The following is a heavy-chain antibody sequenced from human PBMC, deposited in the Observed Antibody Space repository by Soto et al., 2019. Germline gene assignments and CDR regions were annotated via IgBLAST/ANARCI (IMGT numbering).Heavy chain of an antibody. CDR3: ARARATIAAAAIFDC. Sequence: SETLSLTCAVSGGSISTSNWWSWVRQPPGKWFEWFVEVYRTGSTNYNPSLESRLTISVDKSKNQFSLKLTSVTAADTALYYCARARATIAAAAIFDCWGQGTLVTVSS. CDR1: GGSISTSNW. V-gene: IGHV4-4*02. D-gene: IGHD6-13*01. J-gene: IGHJ4*02. CDR2: VYRTGST.